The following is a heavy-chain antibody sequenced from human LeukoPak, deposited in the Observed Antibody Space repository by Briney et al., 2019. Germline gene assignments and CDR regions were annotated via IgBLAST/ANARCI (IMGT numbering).Heavy chain of an antibody. J-gene: IGHJ4*02. D-gene: IGHD2-15*01. CDR1: GGSISSGGYS. V-gene: IGHV4-30-2*01. Sequence: SQTLSLTCAVSGGSISSGGYSWSWIRQPPGKGLEWTGYIYHSGSTYYNPSLKSRVTISVDRSKNQFSLKLSSVTAADTAVYYCARVEEFGCSGGSCHSYYYFDYWGQGTLVTVSS. CDR2: IYHSGST. CDR3: ARVEEFGCSGGSCHSYYYFDY.